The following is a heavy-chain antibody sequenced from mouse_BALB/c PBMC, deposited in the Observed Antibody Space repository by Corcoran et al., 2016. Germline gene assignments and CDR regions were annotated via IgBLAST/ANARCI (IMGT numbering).Heavy chain of an antibody. CDR3: ARKDGWVWFAY. D-gene: IGHD2-3*01. V-gene: IGHV14-3*02. Sequence: EVQLQQSGAELVKPGDSVKLSCTASGFNIKDTYMHWVKQRPEQGLEWIGRIDPANGNTKYDPKFQGKATITADTSSNTAYLQLSSLTSEDTAVYYCARKDGWVWFAYWGQGTLVTVSA. J-gene: IGHJ3*01. CDR2: IDPANGNT. CDR1: GFNIKDTY.